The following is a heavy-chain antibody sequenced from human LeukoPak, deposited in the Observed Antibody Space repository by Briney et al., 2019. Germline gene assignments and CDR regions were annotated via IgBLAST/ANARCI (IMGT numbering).Heavy chain of an antibody. CDR1: GFTFSNAW. CDR2: ISTSSSYI. Sequence: RAGGSLRLSCAASGFTFSNAWMNSVRQAPGKGLAWVSSISTSSSYIYYADSVKGRFTISRDNAKNSLYLQMNSLRAEDTALYYCARASASAWDYWGQGTLVTVSS. V-gene: IGHV3-21*01. J-gene: IGHJ4*02. CDR3: ARASASAWDY. D-gene: IGHD2-21*01.